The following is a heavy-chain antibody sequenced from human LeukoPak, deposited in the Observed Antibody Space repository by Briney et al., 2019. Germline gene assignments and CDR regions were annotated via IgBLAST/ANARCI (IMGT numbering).Heavy chain of an antibody. CDR1: GGSISSSSYY. J-gene: IGHJ6*03. CDR3: ASSSQGSGSYYYYYYYMDV. Sequence: SETLSLTCTVSGGSISSSSYYWGWIRQPPGKGLEWIGSIYYSGSTYYNPSLKSRVTISVDTSKNQFSLKLSSVTAADTAVYYCASSSQGSGSYYYYYYYMDVWGKGTTVTVSS. CDR2: IYYSGST. V-gene: IGHV4-39*07. D-gene: IGHD3-10*01.